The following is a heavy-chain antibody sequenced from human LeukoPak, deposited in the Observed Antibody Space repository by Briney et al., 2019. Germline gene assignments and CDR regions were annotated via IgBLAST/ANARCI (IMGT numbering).Heavy chain of an antibody. J-gene: IGHJ4*02. CDR2: ISGSGGST. CDR1: GFTFSTYA. V-gene: IGHV3-23*01. D-gene: IGHD3-10*01. CDR3: AKDYYGSGSFNNHFDY. Sequence: GGSLRLSCAASGFTFSTYAMSWVRQAPGKGLEWVSLISGSGGSTYYADSVKGRFTISRDNSKNTLYLQMNSLRAEDTAVYYCAKDYYGSGSFNNHFDYWGQGTLVTVSS.